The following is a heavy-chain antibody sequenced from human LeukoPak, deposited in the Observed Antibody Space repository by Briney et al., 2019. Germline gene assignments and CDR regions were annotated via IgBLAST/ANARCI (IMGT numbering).Heavy chain of an antibody. Sequence: ASVTVSCKASGYTFTSYSIRWVRQAPGQGLEWMGGINPSVGSTNYAQKFQGRVTITRDTSTSTVYMELSSLRSEDTAVYFCARDGTPAFYYYMDVWGKGTTVTISS. J-gene: IGHJ6*03. CDR3: ARDGTPAFYYYMDV. CDR1: GYTFTSYS. V-gene: IGHV1-46*01. CDR2: INPSVGST.